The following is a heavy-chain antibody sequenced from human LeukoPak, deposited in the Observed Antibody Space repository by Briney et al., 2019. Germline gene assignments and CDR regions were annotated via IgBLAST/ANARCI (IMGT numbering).Heavy chain of an antibody. CDR2: ISSTSTPI. CDR1: GFTFSSHT. J-gene: IGHJ3*01. V-gene: IGHV3-21*01. Sequence: GGSLRLSCAASGFTFSSHTMNWVRQAPGKGLEWVSSISSTSTPIYHADSVKGRFTISRDNTKNSLYLQMDSLRAEDTAVYYCARGFRAFDFWAQGTMVTVSS. CDR3: ARGFRAFDF.